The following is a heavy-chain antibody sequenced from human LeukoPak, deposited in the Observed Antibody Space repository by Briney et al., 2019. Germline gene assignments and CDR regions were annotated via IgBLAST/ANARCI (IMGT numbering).Heavy chain of an antibody. CDR3: ARHSAGYSSSWLDY. CDR2: IYYSGST. D-gene: IGHD6-13*01. Sequence: SETLSLTCTVSGGSISSYYWSWIRQPPGKGLEWIGYIYYSGSTNYNPSLKSRVTISVDTSKNQFSLKLSSVTAADTAEYYCARHSAGYSSSWLDYWGQGTLVTVSS. J-gene: IGHJ4*02. CDR1: GGSISSYY. V-gene: IGHV4-59*08.